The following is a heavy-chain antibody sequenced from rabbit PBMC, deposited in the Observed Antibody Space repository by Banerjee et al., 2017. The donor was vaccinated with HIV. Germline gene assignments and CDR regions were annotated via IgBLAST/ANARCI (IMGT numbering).Heavy chain of an antibody. CDR2: IDTGSSGRT. CDR1: GFSFSSGYD. Sequence: QSLEESGGDLVKPGASLTLTCKASGFSFSSGYDMCWVRQAPGKGLEWIACIDTGSSGRTYYASWAKGRFTISKTSSTTVTLQLNSLTAADTATYFCARSYNSAAYYSDLWGQGTLVTVS. V-gene: IGHV1S40*01. CDR3: ARSYNSAAYYSDL. D-gene: IGHD4-1*01. J-gene: IGHJ3*01.